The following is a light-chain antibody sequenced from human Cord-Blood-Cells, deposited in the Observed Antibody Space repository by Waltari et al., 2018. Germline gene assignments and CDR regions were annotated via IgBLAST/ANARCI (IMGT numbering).Light chain of an antibody. J-gene: IGLJ3*02. Sequence: QSALTQPASVSGSPGQSITISCTGTSSDVGSYNLVSWYQQHPGKAPKLVIYQGSKRHSGVADRFSGSKSGNPASLTIAGLQAEDEADYYCCSYAGSSTWVFGGGTKLTVL. V-gene: IGLV2-23*01. CDR1: SSDVGSYNL. CDR3: CSYAGSSTWV. CDR2: QGS.